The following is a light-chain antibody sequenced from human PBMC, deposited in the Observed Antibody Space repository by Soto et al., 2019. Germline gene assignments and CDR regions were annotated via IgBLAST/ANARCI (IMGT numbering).Light chain of an antibody. V-gene: IGLV2-14*01. CDR3: SSYAHGSIYV. Sequence: QSALTQPAFVSGSPGQSITISCTGSSSDVGAYNYVSWYLQHPGKAPKLLIYGVGNRPSGVSARFSGSKSGDTASLTISGLQAEDEADYYCSSYAHGSIYVFGTGTKLTVL. CDR2: GVG. J-gene: IGLJ1*01. CDR1: SSDVGAYNY.